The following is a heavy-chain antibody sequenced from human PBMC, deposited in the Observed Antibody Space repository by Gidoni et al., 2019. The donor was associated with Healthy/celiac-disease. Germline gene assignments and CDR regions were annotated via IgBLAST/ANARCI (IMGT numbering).Heavy chain of an antibody. D-gene: IGHD6-19*01. CDR1: GYTFTSYG. CDR2: ISAYNGNT. J-gene: IGHJ3*02. Sequence: QVQLVQSGAEVKKPGASVKVACKDSGYTFTSYGISRVRQAPGQGLEWMGWISAYNGNTNYAQKLQGRVTMTTDTSTSTAYMELRSLRSDDTAVYYCARDYPYIAVAGHPLLRAFDIWGQGTMVTVSS. CDR3: ARDYPYIAVAGHPLLRAFDI. V-gene: IGHV1-18*01.